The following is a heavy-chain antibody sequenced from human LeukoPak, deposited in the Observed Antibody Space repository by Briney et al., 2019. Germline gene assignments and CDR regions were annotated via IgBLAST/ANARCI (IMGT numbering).Heavy chain of an antibody. CDR1: GYTFTSYG. D-gene: IGHD5-12*01. J-gene: IGHJ6*02. V-gene: IGHV1-18*01. Sequence: ASVKFSCKASGYTFTSYGISWVRQAPGQGLEWMGWISAYNGNTNNATKLQGRVTMTTDTSTSTAYMELRSLRSDDTAVYYCARAATAGLVLYYYYGMDVWGQGTTVTVSS. CDR3: ARAATAGLVLYYYYGMDV. CDR2: ISAYNGNT.